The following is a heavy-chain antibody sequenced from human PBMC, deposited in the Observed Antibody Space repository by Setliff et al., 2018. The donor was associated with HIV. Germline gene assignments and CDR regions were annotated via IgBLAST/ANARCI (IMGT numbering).Heavy chain of an antibody. CDR2: IYHSGTT. D-gene: IGHD3-16*01. J-gene: IGHJ4*02. V-gene: IGHV4-38-2*02. Sequence: PSETLSLTCTVSGYSISSVSYWGWIRQPPGKGLEWIGSIYHSGTTYYNPSLKSRFTISRDNAKNSLYLQMNSLRAEDTAVYYCANGADYFDYWGQGTLVTVSS. CDR1: GYSISSVSY. CDR3: ANGADYFDY.